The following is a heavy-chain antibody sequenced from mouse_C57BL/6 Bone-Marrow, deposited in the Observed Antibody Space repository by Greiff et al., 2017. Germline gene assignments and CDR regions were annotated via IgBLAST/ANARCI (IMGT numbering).Heavy chain of an antibody. J-gene: IGHJ3*01. Sequence: QVQLQQSGAELVKPGASVKMSCKASGYTFTSYWITWVKQRPGQGLEWIGDIYPGSGSTNYNEKFKSKATLTVDTSSSTAYMQLSSLTSEDSAVYYCARGGYDYDVGFAYWGQGTLVTVSA. D-gene: IGHD2-4*01. V-gene: IGHV1-55*01. CDR1: GYTFTSYW. CDR2: IYPGSGST. CDR3: ARGGYDYDVGFAY.